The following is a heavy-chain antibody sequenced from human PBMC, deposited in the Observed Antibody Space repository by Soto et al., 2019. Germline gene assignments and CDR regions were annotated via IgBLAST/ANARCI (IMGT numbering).Heavy chain of an antibody. V-gene: IGHV1-18*01. D-gene: IGHD6-13*01. CDR2: ISAFNDYT. Sequence: SVKVSCQASGYTFNKYGFNWVRQAPVQGLEWMGRISAFNDYTNLAQKFQGRITLTTDASTNTAYMELQILRSDDTAMYYCARGRGVVIPAGTPDAFDVWGQGTMVTVSS. J-gene: IGHJ3*01. CDR1: GYTFNKYG. CDR3: ARGRGVVIPAGTPDAFDV.